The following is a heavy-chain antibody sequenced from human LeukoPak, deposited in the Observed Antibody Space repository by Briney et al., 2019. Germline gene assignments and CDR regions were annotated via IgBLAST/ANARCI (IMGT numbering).Heavy chain of an antibody. Sequence: GGSLRLSCAASGFTFSSTSMSWVRQAPGKGLEWVAVTVGGGDGTYYADSVKGRFTISRDNSNNTLYLQMNSLRAEDTAVYYCAKDLRTYYGSGNLNWYFDLWGRGTLVTVSS. CDR3: AKDLRTYYGSGNLNWYFDL. D-gene: IGHD3-10*01. CDR2: TVGGGDGT. J-gene: IGHJ2*01. CDR1: GFTFSSTS. V-gene: IGHV3-23*01.